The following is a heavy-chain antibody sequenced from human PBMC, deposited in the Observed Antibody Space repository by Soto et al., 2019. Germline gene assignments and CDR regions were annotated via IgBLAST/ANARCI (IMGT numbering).Heavy chain of an antibody. V-gene: IGHV3-9*01. CDR3: AKELDPGYSYGDCLFDY. Sequence: GGSLRLSCAASGFTFDDYAMHWVRQAPGKGLEWVSGISWNSGSIGYADSVKGRFTISRDNAKNSLYLQMNSLRAEDTALYYCAKELDPGYSYGDCLFDYWGQGTLVTVSS. CDR2: ISWNSGSI. J-gene: IGHJ4*02. D-gene: IGHD5-18*01. CDR1: GFTFDDYA.